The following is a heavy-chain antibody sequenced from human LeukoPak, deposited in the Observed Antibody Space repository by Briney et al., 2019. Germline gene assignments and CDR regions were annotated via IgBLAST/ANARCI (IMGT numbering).Heavy chain of an antibody. D-gene: IGHD2-8*02. CDR2: IKEDGARE. V-gene: IGHV3-7*01. CDR1: GFTFGSNW. Sequence: GGSLRLSCVASGFTFGSNWMSWVRQAPGKGLEWVAHIKEDGARENYVDFVKGRFTISRDNAKNSLYLQMNNLRAEDTALYYCARDGWGNVLDRWGQGTLVTVSS. CDR3: ARDGWGNVLDR. J-gene: IGHJ4*02.